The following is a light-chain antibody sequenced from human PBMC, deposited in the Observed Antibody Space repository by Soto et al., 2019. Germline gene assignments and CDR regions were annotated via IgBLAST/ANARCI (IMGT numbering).Light chain of an antibody. V-gene: IGKV3-20*01. Sequence: EIVLTQSPGTLSLSPGERATLSCRASQSVTSSYLAWYQQKPGHAPRLLIYDASSRATGIPDRFSGSGSGTDFTLTISRLEPEDFAVYYCQQYGSSPLTFGGGTKVEIK. CDR2: DAS. J-gene: IGKJ4*01. CDR1: QSVTSSY. CDR3: QQYGSSPLT.